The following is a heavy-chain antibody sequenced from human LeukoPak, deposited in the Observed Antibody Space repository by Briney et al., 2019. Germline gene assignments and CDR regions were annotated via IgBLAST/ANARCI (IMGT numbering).Heavy chain of an antibody. Sequence: PSETLSLTCTVSGGSISSYYWSWIRQPPGKGLEWIGYIYYSGSTNYNPSLKSRVTISVDTSKNQFSLKLSSVTAADTAVYYCARVITISHLHFDIWGQGTMVTVSS. CDR1: GGSISSYY. CDR2: IYYSGST. D-gene: IGHD3-3*01. V-gene: IGHV4-59*01. J-gene: IGHJ3*02. CDR3: ARVITISHLHFDI.